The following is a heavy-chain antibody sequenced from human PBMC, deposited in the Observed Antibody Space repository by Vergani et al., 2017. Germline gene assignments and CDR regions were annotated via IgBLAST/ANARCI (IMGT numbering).Heavy chain of an antibody. D-gene: IGHD6-19*01. V-gene: IGHV1-24*01. J-gene: IGHJ3*02. Sequence: QVQLVQSGAEVKKPGASVKVSCKVSGYTLTELSMHWVRQAPGKGLEWMGGFDPEDGETIYAQKFQGRVTMTRDTSTSTVYMELSSLRSEDTAVYYCAREPPIAVADTGGAFDIWGQGTMVTVSS. CDR2: FDPEDGET. CDR3: AREPPIAVADTGGAFDI. CDR1: GYTLTELS.